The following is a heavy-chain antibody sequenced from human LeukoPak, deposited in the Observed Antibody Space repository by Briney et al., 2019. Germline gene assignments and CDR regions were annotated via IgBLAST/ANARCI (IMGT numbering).Heavy chain of an antibody. CDR3: ARSGPIIMIVVVRRGFVDY. Sequence: GASVKVSCKASGDTFTSYYMHWVRQAPGQGLEWMGIINPSGGSTSDAQKFQGRVTMTRDTSTSTVYMELSRLRSEDTAVYYCARSGPIIMIVVVRRGFVDYCGEGSLVTVSS. CDR1: GDTFTSYY. CDR2: INPSGGST. J-gene: IGHJ4*02. D-gene: IGHD3-22*01. V-gene: IGHV1-46*01.